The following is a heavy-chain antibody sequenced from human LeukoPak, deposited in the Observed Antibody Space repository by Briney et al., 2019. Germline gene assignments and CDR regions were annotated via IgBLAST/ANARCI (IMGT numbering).Heavy chain of an antibody. D-gene: IGHD4-17*01. J-gene: IGHJ2*01. V-gene: IGHV3-48*02. CDR2: ISSSSSTI. CDR1: GFTFSSYS. Sequence: RGSLRLSCAASGFTFSSYSMNWVRQAPGKGLEWVSYISSSSSTIYYADSVKGRFTISRDNAKNSLYLQMNRLRDGDTAVYYCARAYGGDYGDYDSYFDLWGRGTLVTVSS. CDR3: ARAYGGDYGDYDSYFDL.